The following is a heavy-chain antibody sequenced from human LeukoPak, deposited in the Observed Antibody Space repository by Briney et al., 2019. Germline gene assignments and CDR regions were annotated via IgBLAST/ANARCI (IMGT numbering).Heavy chain of an antibody. J-gene: IGHJ4*02. CDR3: AIDIGVASVPPWYFDY. V-gene: IGHV3-33*01. CDR1: GFTFSSYG. CDR2: IWYDGSNK. D-gene: IGHD3-3*01. Sequence: GGSLRLSCAASGFTFSSYGMHWVRQAPGKGLEWVAVIWYDGSNKYYADSVKGRFTISRDNSKNTLYLQMNSLRAEDTAVYYGAIDIGVASVPPWYFDYWGQGTLVTVSS.